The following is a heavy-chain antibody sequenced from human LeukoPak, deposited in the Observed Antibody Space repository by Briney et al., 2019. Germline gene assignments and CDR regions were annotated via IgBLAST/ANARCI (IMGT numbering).Heavy chain of an antibody. J-gene: IGHJ3*02. D-gene: IGHD2/OR15-2a*01. V-gene: IGHV4-4*08. Sequence: SETLSLTCTVSSGDSMSYYYWTWIRQSPGKGLEWIGYIAYINNSGRTNYNPSLKSRISISIDTSKNQFSLNVTSVTAADTAVYYCARRGYYYDAFDIWGQGTMVTVSS. CDR1: SGDSMSYYY. CDR3: ARRGYYYDAFDI. CDR2: INNSGRT.